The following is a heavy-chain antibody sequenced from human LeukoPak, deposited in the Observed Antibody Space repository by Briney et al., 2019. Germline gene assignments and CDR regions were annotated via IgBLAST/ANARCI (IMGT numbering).Heavy chain of an antibody. CDR3: ARGGYDILTGYPNNWFDP. V-gene: IGHV4-34*01. CDR2: INHSGST. D-gene: IGHD3-9*01. CDR1: GGYFRCYY. Sequence: ASETLSLTCAVYGGYFRCYYCSRIRRTTGKGLEWIGEINHSGSTNYNPSLKSRVTISVDTSKNQFSLKLSSVTAADTAVYYCARGGYDILTGYPNNWFDPWGQGTLVTVSS. J-gene: IGHJ5*02.